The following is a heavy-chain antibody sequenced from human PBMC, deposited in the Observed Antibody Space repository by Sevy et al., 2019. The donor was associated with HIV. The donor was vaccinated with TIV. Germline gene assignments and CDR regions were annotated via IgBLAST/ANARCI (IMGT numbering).Heavy chain of an antibody. CDR1: GIAFTTSG. CDR2: ISYHGRDK. CDR3: AKDFTGYNGMDV. J-gene: IGHJ6*02. V-gene: IGHV3-30*18. D-gene: IGHD3-9*01. Sequence: GGSLRLSCVVSGIAFTTSGMHWVGQAPGKGLEWVAVISYHGRDKFYAESVKGRSTISRDNSKNMLYLQMNSLRAEDTAVYYCAKDFTGYNGMDVWGQGTMVTVSS.